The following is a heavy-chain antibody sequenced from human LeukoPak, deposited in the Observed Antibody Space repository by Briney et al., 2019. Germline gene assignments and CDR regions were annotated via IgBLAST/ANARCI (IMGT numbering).Heavy chain of an antibody. Sequence: GGSLRLSCAASGLTFSGSAMSWVRLAPGKGLEWVSLISGSGNSTYYADSVKGRFTISRDNSKNTLYLQMNSLRAEDTAVYYCAKVLVLVSANRYYFDYWGQGTLATVSS. J-gene: IGHJ4*02. V-gene: IGHV3-23*01. CDR1: GLTFSGSA. CDR3: AKVLVLVSANRYYFDY. D-gene: IGHD2-15*01. CDR2: ISGSGNST.